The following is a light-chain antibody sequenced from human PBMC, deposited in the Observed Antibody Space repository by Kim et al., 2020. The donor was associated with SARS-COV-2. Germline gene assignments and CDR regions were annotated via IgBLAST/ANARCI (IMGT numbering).Light chain of an antibody. CDR2: GKN. J-gene: IGLJ1*01. CDR1: SLRSYY. Sequence: LRQTVRITCQGDSLRSYYASWYQQKPGQAPVFVIYGKNNRPSGIPDRFSGSSSGNTASLTITGAQAEDEADYYCNSRDSSGNHLGVFGTGTKVTVL. CDR3: NSRDSSGNHLGV. V-gene: IGLV3-19*01.